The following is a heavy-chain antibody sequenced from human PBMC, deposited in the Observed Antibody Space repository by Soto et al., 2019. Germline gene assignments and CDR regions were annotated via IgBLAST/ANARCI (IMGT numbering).Heavy chain of an antibody. Sequence: SGPTLVNPTQTLTLTCTFSGFSLSTSGVGVGWIRQPPGKALEWLARIDWDDDKYYSTSLKTRLTISKDTSKNQVVLTMTNMDPVDTATYYCARIYSSSWYYYMDVWGKGTTVTVSS. CDR1: GFSLSTSGVG. D-gene: IGHD6-13*01. CDR3: ARIYSSSWYYYMDV. CDR2: IDWDDDK. V-gene: IGHV2-70*11. J-gene: IGHJ6*03.